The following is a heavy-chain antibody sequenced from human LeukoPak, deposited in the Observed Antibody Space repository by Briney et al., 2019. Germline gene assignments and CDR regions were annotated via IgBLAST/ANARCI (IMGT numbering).Heavy chain of an antibody. D-gene: IGHD2-2*01. V-gene: IGHV3-23*01. CDR1: GFTFSSYA. J-gene: IGHJ5*02. CDR3: AMGDIVVVPAAMFDP. CDR2: ISGSGGST. Sequence: PGGSLRLSCAASGFTFSSYAMSWVRQAPGKGLEWVSAISGSGGSTYYADSVKGRFTISRDNSKNTLYLQMNSLRAEDTAVYYCAMGDIVVVPAAMFDPWGQGTLVTVSS.